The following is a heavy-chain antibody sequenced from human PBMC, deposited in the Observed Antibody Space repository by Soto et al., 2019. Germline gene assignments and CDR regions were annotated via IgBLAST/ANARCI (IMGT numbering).Heavy chain of an antibody. CDR3: ARDRPTTLLGQSYQF. J-gene: IGHJ1*01. V-gene: IGHV3-7*01. CDR2: MNQDGSEK. D-gene: IGHD1-1*01. CDR1: GFALNIFW. Sequence: EVHLVESGGGLVQPGDSLSLSCAASGFALNIFWMSWIRQAPGKGLEWVANMNQDGSEKYYVDSVKGRFRISRDNAKNSVCLQMDGLSVEGTAVYYCARDRPTTLLGQSYQFWGQGTLVTVSA.